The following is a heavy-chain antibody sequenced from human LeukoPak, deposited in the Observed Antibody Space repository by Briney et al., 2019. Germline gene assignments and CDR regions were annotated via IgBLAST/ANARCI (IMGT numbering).Heavy chain of an antibody. CDR3: ARIVGATRGSGFDY. D-gene: IGHD1-26*01. J-gene: IGHJ4*02. CDR1: GGTFSSYA. CDR2: IIPIFGTA. V-gene: IGHV1-69*13. Sequence: SVKVSCKASGGTFSSYAISWVRQAPGQGLEWMGGIIPIFGTANYAQKFQGRVTITADESTSTAYTELSSLRSEDTAVYYCARIVGATRGSGFDYWGQGTLVTVSS.